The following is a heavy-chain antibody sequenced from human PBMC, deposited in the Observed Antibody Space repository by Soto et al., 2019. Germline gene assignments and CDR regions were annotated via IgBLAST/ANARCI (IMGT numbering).Heavy chain of an antibody. V-gene: IGHV1-8*01. CDR3: GGGPFSVAGTGGRCG. D-gene: IGHD6-19*01. J-gene: IGHJ6*04. Sequence: ASVKVSCKASGYSFTSYDVHWVRQATGQGLEWMGWMNPNSGETGYAQKFQGRVTMTRDTPMRTAYMELTSLRYDDTAVYYCGGGPFSVAGTGGRCGWRKRTRFTVAS. CDR2: MNPNSGET. CDR1: GYSFTSYD.